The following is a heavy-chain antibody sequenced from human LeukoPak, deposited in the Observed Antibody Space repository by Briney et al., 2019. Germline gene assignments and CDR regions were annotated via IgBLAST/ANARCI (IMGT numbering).Heavy chain of an antibody. CDR2: ISAYNGNA. CDR3: ARDRAARPGNWFDP. V-gene: IGHV1-18*01. Sequence: ASVKVSCKASGYTFTSYGISWVRQAPGQGLEWMGWISAYNGNANYAQKLQGRVTMTTDTSTSTAYMELRSLRSDDTAVYYCARDRAARPGNWFDPWGQGTLVTVSS. CDR1: GYTFTSYG. J-gene: IGHJ5*02. D-gene: IGHD6-6*01.